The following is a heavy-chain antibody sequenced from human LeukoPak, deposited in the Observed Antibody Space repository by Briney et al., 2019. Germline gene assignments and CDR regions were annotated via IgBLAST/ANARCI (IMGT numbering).Heavy chain of an antibody. J-gene: IGHJ4*02. Sequence: GGSLRLSCEVSGFTFSNAWMSWVRQAPGKGLEWVGRVKSKTDGGTTDYGAPVKGRFTISRDDSKNTLYLQMNNLKTEDTAVYYCSTERRESSGWYNWCFDYWGQGTLVTVSS. CDR2: VKSKTDGGTT. CDR3: STERRESSGWYNWCFDY. V-gene: IGHV3-15*01. D-gene: IGHD6-19*01. CDR1: GFTFSNAW.